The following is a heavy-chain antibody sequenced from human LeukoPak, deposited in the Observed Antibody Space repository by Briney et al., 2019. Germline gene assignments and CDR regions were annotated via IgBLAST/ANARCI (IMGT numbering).Heavy chain of an antibody. J-gene: IGHJ4*02. CDR3: ARSSGSYYNHDY. CDR2: ISSSSSTI. D-gene: IGHD3-10*01. Sequence: QPGGSLRLSCAASGFTFSTYSMNWVRQAPGKGLEWVSYISSSSSTIFYADSVKGRFTVSRDNAKNSLYLQMNTLRDEDTAVYYCARSSGSYYNHDYWGQGTLVTVSS. V-gene: IGHV3-48*02. CDR1: GFTFSTYS.